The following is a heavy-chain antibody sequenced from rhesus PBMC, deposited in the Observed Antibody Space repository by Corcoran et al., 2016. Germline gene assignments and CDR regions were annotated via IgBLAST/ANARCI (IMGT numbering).Heavy chain of an antibody. J-gene: IGHJ4*01. CDR2: IYGSGSST. CDR3: ASDPDTAGTGPFDY. D-gene: IGHD5-30*01. CDR1: GGSISSSY. V-gene: IGHV4-169*02. Sequence: QLQLQESGPGLVKPSETLSVTCAVSGGSISSSYWSWIRQAPGKGLEWIGYIYGSGSSTNYNPSLKCRVTLSVDTSKNQLSLKLSSVTAADTAVYYCASDPDTAGTGPFDYWGQGVLVTVSS.